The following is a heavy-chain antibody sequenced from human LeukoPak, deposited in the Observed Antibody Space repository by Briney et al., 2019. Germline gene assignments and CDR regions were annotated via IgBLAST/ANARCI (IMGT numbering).Heavy chain of an antibody. V-gene: IGHV3-21*04. CDR2: ISSSSSYI. CDR3: ANTDSSGYYYGSPGD. CDR1: GFTFSSYS. J-gene: IGHJ4*02. Sequence: GGSLRLSCAASGFTFSSYSMNWVRQAPGKGLEWVSFISSSSSYIYYADSVKGRFTISRDNAKNSLYLQMNSLRAEDTAVYYCANTDSSGYYYGSPGDWGQGTLVTVSS. D-gene: IGHD3-22*01.